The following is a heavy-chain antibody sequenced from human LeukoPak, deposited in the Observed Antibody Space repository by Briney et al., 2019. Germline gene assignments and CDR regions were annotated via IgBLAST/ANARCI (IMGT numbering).Heavy chain of an antibody. V-gene: IGHV4-39*02. CDR3: ARDSRRYSNQPGYFDY. J-gene: IGHJ4*02. D-gene: IGHD6-13*01. Sequence: SETVSLTCTVWGGSISSSSYYWGWIRQPPGKGLEWIGSIYYRGSTYYNPSLKSRVTISVDTAKNQFSLKLNSVTAAATAVYYCARDSRRYSNQPGYFDYWGQGTLVTVSS. CDR1: GGSISSSSYY. CDR2: IYYRGST.